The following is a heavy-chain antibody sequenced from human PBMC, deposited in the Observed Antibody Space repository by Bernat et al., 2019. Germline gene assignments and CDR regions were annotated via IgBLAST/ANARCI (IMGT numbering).Heavy chain of an antibody. Sequence: QVQLVQSVSEVKNPGASVNISCKALRYSFISYGIHWLRQAPGQRLEWMGWIDPATGKTKFSQKFQGRVTITMYTPASTVYLGLSSRRSEDTALYYCARASGDAAFSYYYGLDVWGQGPTVTVS. CDR3: ARASGDAAFSYYYGLDV. J-gene: IGHJ6*02. V-gene: IGHV1-3*01. D-gene: IGHD1-26*01. CDR1: RYSFISYG. CDR2: IDPATGKT.